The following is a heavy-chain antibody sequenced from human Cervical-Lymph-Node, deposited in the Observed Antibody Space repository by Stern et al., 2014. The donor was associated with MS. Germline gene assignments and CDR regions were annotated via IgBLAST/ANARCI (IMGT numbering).Heavy chain of an antibody. Sequence: EVQLEESGGGLVQPGGTLRLSCAVPGFTLSIFGMNWVRQGPRKGLELVSYISSSSSTIYYADSVKSRFTISRVNAKDSLYLQMNSLRVEDTAVYYCARGYGYFDYWGQGTLVTVSS. D-gene: IGHD5-12*01. J-gene: IGHJ4*02. CDR2: ISSSSSTI. V-gene: IGHV3-48*01. CDR3: ARGYGYFDY. CDR1: GFTLSIFG.